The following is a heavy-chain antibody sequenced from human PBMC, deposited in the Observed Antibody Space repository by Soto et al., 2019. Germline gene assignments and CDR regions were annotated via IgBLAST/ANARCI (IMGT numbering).Heavy chain of an antibody. CDR3: ASAMCASGWYW. J-gene: IGHJ4*02. CDR2: MNGDGNTI. D-gene: IGHD6-19*01. Sequence: EVQLVESGGDLVQPGGSLRLSCAASGFTFSNYWVHWVRQAPGKGLVWVSRMNGDGNTINYADSVKGRFTISRDIAKNTVFMQMNSLRAEDTAVYYCASAMCASGWYWWCQGTLVTVSS. V-gene: IGHV3-74*01. CDR1: GFTFSNYW.